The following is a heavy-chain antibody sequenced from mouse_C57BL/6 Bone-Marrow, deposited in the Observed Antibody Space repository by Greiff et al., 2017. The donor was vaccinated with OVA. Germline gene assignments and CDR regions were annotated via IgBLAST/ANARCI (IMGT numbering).Heavy chain of an antibody. V-gene: IGHV5-9*01. CDR2: ISGGGGNT. CDR3: ARRGDFGY. J-gene: IGHJ2*01. CDR1: GFTFSSYT. Sequence: EVMLVESGGGLVKPGGSLKLSCAASGFTFSSYTMSWVRQTPEKRLEWVATISGGGGNTYYPDSVKGRFTISRDNAKNTLYLQMSSLRSEDTALYYCARRGDFGYWGQGTTLTVSS.